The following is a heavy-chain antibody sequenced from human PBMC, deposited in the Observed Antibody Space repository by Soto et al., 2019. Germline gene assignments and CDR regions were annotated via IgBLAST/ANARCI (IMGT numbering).Heavy chain of an antibody. Sequence: GGSLRLSCAASGFSFAGDALPWVRLAPGEGLELVASISGGGGSTYYTESVKGLFSISRDNSNRVVYLQMGSLTAGDTAVYYCAKTETFNGHYNAFDYWGQGTRVTVSS. D-gene: IGHD3-9*01. V-gene: IGHV3-23*01. CDR1: GFSFAGDA. J-gene: IGHJ4*02. CDR3: AKTETFNGHYNAFDY. CDR2: ISGGGGST.